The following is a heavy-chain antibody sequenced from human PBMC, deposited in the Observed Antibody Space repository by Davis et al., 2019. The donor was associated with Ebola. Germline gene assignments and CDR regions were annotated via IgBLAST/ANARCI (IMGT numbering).Heavy chain of an antibody. J-gene: IGHJ5*02. V-gene: IGHV1-69*06. Sequence: SVKVSCKASGGTFSSYAISWVRQASGQGLEWMGGIIPIFGTANYAQKFQGRVTITADKSTSTAYMELSSLRSEDTAVYYCARGPMVQGVNPWGQGTVVTVSS. D-gene: IGHD3-10*01. CDR1: GGTFSSYA. CDR2: IIPIFGTA. CDR3: ARGPMVQGVNP.